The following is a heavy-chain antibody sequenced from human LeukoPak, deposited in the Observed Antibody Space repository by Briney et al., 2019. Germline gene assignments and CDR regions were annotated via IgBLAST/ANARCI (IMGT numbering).Heavy chain of an antibody. D-gene: IGHD5/OR15-5a*01. J-gene: IGHJ4*02. Sequence: PGGSLRLSCGDSGFTFSSHSMNWVRQAPGKGPDWISYISSGSDTIYYAESVKGRFTISRDNAKNSLYLQMNSLRDEDTAVYYCARGPAIVYGYFDNWGQGTLVTVSS. CDR1: GFTFSSHS. CDR2: ISSGSDTI. CDR3: ARGPAIVYGYFDN. V-gene: IGHV3-48*02.